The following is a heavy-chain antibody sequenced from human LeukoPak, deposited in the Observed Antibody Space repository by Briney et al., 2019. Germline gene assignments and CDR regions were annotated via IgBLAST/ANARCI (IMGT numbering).Heavy chain of an antibody. CDR3: ARDFISILRDTLDY. Sequence: GGSLRLSCAASGFIFSSYAMHWVRQAPGQGLEWMGIINPSGGGTSYAQRFQGRLTMTRDTSTSTVYMELSSLRSEDTAVYYCARDFISILRDTLDYWGQGTLVTVSS. V-gene: IGHV1-46*01. D-gene: IGHD3-16*02. CDR1: GFIFSSYA. J-gene: IGHJ4*02. CDR2: INPSGGGT.